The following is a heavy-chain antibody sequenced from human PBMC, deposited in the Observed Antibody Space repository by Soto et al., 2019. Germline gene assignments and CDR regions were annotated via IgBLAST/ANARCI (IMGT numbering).Heavy chain of an antibody. CDR3: ARVYSSGPLYYFDY. Sequence: ASVQVSSRSSGYSFTEFYIHWVRKAPGQGLEWMGWINPNTGATNYAQKFQGWVTMTRDTSISTAYMELSRLRSDDTAVYYCARVYSSGPLYYFDYWGQGTLVTVSS. CDR2: INPNTGAT. V-gene: IGHV1-2*04. J-gene: IGHJ4*02. D-gene: IGHD6-19*01. CDR1: GYSFTEFY.